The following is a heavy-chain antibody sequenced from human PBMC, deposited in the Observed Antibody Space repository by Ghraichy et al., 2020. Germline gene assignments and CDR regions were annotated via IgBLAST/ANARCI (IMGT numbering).Heavy chain of an antibody. J-gene: IGHJ4*02. CDR2: ISSGSSPR. Sequence: GGSLRLSCAASGFTFSSYAMNWVRQAPGKGLEWVSYISSGSSPRHYADSVKGRFTVSRDNAKNSLYLQMNSLRDEDTAVYYCVRDLERFGVREYWGQGTLVTVSS. V-gene: IGHV3-48*02. CDR1: GFTFSSYA. CDR3: VRDLERFGVREY. D-gene: IGHD3-10*01.